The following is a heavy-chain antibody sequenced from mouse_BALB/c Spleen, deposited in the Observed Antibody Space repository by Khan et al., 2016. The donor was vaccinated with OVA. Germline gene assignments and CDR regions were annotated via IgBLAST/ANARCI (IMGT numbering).Heavy chain of an antibody. D-gene: IGHD2-3*01. CDR3: ARAGDPYDGYFGYFDD. Sequence: QVQLNESGAELARPGASVKLSCKASGYTFTSYWMQWVKQRPGQGLEWIGAIYPGDGDTRYTQKFKGKVTLPADKSSSTAYMKLITLASEDSSDFYCARAGDPYDGYFGYFDDWGAGTTVTVSS. J-gene: IGHJ1*01. V-gene: IGHV1-87*01. CDR1: GYTFTSYW. CDR2: IYPGDGDT.